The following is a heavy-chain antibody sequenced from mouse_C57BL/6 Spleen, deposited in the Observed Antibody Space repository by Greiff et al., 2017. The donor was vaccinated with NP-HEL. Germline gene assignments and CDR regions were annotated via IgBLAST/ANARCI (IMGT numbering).Heavy chain of an antibody. V-gene: IGHV1-64*01. J-gene: IGHJ4*01. CDR2: IHPNSGST. Sequence: VQLQQPGAELVKPGASVKLSCKASGYTFTSYWMHWVKQRPGQGLEWIGMIHPNSGSTNYNEKFKSKATLTVDKSSSTAYMQLSSLTSEDSAVYYCARYYYGSSYLYYAMDYWGQGTSVTVSS. D-gene: IGHD1-1*01. CDR1: GYTFTSYW. CDR3: ARYYYGSSYLYYAMDY.